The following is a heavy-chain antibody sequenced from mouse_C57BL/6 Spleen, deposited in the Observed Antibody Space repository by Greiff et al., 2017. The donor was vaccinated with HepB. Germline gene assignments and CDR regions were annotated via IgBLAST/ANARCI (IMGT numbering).Heavy chain of an antibody. V-gene: IGHV1-7*01. J-gene: IGHJ2*01. CDR3: ERDWDEDYFDY. CDR1: GYTFTSYW. D-gene: IGHD4-1*01. CDR2: INPSSGYT. Sequence: QVQLQQSGAELAKPGASVKLSCKASGYTFTSYWMHWVKQRPGQGLEWIGYINPSSGYTKYNQKFKDKATLTADKSSSTAYMQLSSLTSEDSAVYYCERDWDEDYFDYGGQGTTLTVSS.